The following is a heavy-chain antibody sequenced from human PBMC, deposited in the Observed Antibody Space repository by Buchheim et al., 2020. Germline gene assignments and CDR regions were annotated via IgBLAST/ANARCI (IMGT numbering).Heavy chain of an antibody. D-gene: IGHD5-18*01. CDR1: GGSISSVGSY. Sequence: QVQLQESGPGLVKPSQTLSLTCTVSGGSISSVGSYWGWIRQPPGKGLEYIGYIYGSGGPYNNPSLQSRITMSVDTSQNQFSLKLSSVTAADTAIYYCARVNTAMVTVDYWGPGTL. CDR2: IYGSGGP. J-gene: IGHJ4*02. CDR3: ARVNTAMVTVDY. V-gene: IGHV4-30-4*08.